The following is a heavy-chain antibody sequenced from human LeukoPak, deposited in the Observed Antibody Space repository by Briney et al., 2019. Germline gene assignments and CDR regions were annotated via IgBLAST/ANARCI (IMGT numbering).Heavy chain of an antibody. V-gene: IGHV5-51*01. CDR1: GYSFTSYW. CDR3: ARRGDIVATLYYFDY. CDR2: IYPGDSDT. J-gene: IGHJ4*02. D-gene: IGHD5-12*01. Sequence: GESLRISCKGSGYSFTSYWIGWVRQMPGKGLEWMGIIYPGDSDTRYSPSFQGQVTISADKSISTAYLQWSSLKASDTAMYYCARRGDIVATLYYFDYWGQGTLVTVSS.